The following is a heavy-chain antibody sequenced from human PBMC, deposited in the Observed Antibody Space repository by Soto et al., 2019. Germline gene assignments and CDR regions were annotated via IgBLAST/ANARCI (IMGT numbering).Heavy chain of an antibody. D-gene: IGHD2-2*01. CDR3: ARRRSINTNMDY. CDR1: GFTFSTYS. Sequence: EAQLVESGGGLVKPGGSLRLSCAASGFTFSTYSMNWVRQAPGKGLEWVSSISSSGSSRSYADSVKGRFTISRDNAKNSLYLQMDSLRAEDTAVYYCARRRSINTNMDYWGQGTLVTVSS. CDR2: ISSSGSSR. V-gene: IGHV3-21*01. J-gene: IGHJ4*02.